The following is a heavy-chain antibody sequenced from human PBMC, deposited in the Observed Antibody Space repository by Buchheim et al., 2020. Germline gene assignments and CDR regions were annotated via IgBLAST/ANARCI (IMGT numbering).Heavy chain of an antibody. J-gene: IGHJ4*02. V-gene: IGHV3-30*18. CDR1: GFTFSSYG. CDR2: ISYDGSNK. CDR3: AKALGGYYDSIDY. D-gene: IGHD3-22*01. Sequence: QVQLVESGGGVVQPGRSLRLSCAASGFTFSSYGMHWVRQAPGKGLEWVAVISYDGSNKYYADSVKGRFTISRDNSKNTLYLQMNSLRAEDTAVYYCAKALGGYYDSIDYWGQGTL.